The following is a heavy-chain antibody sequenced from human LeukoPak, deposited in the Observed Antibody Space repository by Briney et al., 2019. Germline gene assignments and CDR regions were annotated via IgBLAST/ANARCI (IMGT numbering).Heavy chain of an antibody. Sequence: GGSLRLSCAASGFTFSSYAMSWVRQAPGKGLEWVSAISGSGGSTYYADSVKGRFTISRDNSKNTLYLQMNSLRAEDTAVYYCAKVGFTMVRGVIIFPPLIDYWGQGTLVTVSS. J-gene: IGHJ4*02. CDR2: ISGSGGST. CDR3: AKVGFTMVRGVIIFPPLIDY. CDR1: GFTFSSYA. V-gene: IGHV3-23*01. D-gene: IGHD3-10*01.